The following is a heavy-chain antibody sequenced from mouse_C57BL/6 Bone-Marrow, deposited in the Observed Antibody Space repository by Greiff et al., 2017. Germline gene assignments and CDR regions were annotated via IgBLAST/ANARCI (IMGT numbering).Heavy chain of an antibody. CDR2: IDPENGDT. D-gene: IGHD1-1*01. Sequence: EVQLQQSGAELVRPGASVKLSCTASGFNIKDDYMHWVKQRPEQGLEWIGWIDPENGDTEYASKFQGKATIKADPSSNTAYLQLSSLTSEDTAVYDCTTRYYGSSLYYYAMDYWGQGTSVTVSS. CDR3: TTRYYGSSLYYYAMDY. V-gene: IGHV14-4*01. CDR1: GFNIKDDY. J-gene: IGHJ4*01.